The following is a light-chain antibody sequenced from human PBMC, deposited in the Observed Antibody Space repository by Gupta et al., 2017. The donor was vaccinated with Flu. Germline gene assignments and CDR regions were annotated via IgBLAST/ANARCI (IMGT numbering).Light chain of an antibody. J-gene: IGLJ3*02. CDR1: SSDVGGYNY. CDR3: SAYTNIATRV. V-gene: IGLV2-14*01. Sequence: SITISCTGTSSDVGGYNYVSWYQQHPGKPPKLIIYEVSNRPSGVSNRFSGSKSGNTASLTISGLQAEDEADYYCSAYTNIATRVFGGGTKLTVL. CDR2: EVS.